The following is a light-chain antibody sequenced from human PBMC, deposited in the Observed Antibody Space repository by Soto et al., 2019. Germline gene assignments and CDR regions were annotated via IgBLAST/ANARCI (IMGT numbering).Light chain of an antibody. CDR2: SNS. Sequence: QSVLAQPPSASGTPGQTVTISCSGGSSNIKTNGVSWYQQVPGAAPKLLIYSNSQRPSGAPDRFSGSKSGTSASLAISGLQSEDEATYHCSTWDDSLNGLIFGGGTNSPS. CDR3: STWDDSLNGLI. V-gene: IGLV1-44*01. CDR1: SSNIKTNG. J-gene: IGLJ2*01.